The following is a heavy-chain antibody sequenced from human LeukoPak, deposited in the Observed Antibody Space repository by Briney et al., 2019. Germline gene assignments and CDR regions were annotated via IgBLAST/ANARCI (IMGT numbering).Heavy chain of an antibody. Sequence: AGGSLRLSCAASGFTFSSYGMHWVRQAPGKGLEGVAVIWYDGSNKYYADSVKGRFTISRDNSKNTLYLQMNSLRAEDTAVYYCARGLPLLDYWGQGTLVTVSS. D-gene: IGHD4-11*01. CDR1: GFTFSSYG. V-gene: IGHV3-33*01. CDR3: ARGLPLLDY. J-gene: IGHJ4*02. CDR2: IWYDGSNK.